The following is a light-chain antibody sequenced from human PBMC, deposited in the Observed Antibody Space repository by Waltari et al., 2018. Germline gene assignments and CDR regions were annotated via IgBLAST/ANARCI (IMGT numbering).Light chain of an antibody. J-gene: IGKJ1*01. V-gene: IGKV3-20*01. Sequence: EIVITQSPGPLSLRPGERATLSCRASQSVSRFLAWYQQKPGQAPRLLISGASSRATGIPDRFSGSGSGTDFSLTISRLEPEDFAVYYCQKYDRLPATFGQGTKVEIK. CDR3: QKYDRLPAT. CDR2: GAS. CDR1: QSVSRF.